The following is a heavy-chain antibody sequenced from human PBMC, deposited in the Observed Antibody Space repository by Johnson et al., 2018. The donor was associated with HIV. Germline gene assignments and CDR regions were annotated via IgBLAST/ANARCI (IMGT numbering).Heavy chain of an antibody. CDR3: ARDRGSWPAVACEI. Sequence: QVLLVESGGGVVQPGRSLRLSCAASGFTFSSYAMHWVRQAPGKGLEWVAVISYDGSIKYYGDSVKGRFTISRDNSKNTLYLQMNSLRAEDTAVYYCARDRGSWPAVACEIWAPVRMVTVAS. D-gene: IGHD5-12*01. J-gene: IGHJ3*02. CDR2: ISYDGSIK. V-gene: IGHV3-30*04. CDR1: GFTFSSYA.